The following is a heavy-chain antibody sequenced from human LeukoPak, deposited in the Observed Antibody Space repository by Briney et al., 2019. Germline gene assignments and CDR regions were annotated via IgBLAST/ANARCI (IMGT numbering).Heavy chain of an antibody. Sequence: PSETLSLTCAVSGDSISNTDWWWTWVRQSPGKGLEWIADIYPGGGDNYDPSLKSRVSISLDKSKDQLSLRMTSLTAADTAVYFCAKEQMMYSSSPFDYWGQGTLVTVSA. CDR3: AKEQMMYSSSPFDY. V-gene: IGHV4-4*02. CDR2: IYPGGGD. J-gene: IGHJ4*02. D-gene: IGHD6-19*01. CDR1: GDSISNTDW.